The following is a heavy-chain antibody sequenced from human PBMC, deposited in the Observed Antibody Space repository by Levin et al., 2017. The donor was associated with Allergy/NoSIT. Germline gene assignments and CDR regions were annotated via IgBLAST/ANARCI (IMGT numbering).Heavy chain of an antibody. J-gene: IGHJ4*02. CDR1: GGTFSSYA. D-gene: IGHD2-15*01. Sequence: SVKVSCKASGGTFSSYAISWVRQAPGQGLEWMGGIIPIFGTANYAQKFQGRVTITADESTSTAYMELSSLRSEDTAVYYCARDSGCSGGSCYHPYFDYWGQGTLVTVSS. V-gene: IGHV1-69*13. CDR3: ARDSGCSGGSCYHPYFDY. CDR2: IIPIFGTA.